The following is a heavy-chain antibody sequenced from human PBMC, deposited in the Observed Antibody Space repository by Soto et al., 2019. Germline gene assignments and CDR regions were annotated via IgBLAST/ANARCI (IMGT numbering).Heavy chain of an antibody. Sequence: QVQLQESGPGLVKPSETLSLTCTISGGSIGSYYWSWIRQPPGKGLEWIGYVFHSGITGYNPSLKSRVTISVDASKTLFSLKLSSVTAADAAVYYCARDQNGSPYFDYWGQGTLVTVSS. CDR2: VFHSGIT. CDR3: ARDQNGSPYFDY. J-gene: IGHJ4*02. V-gene: IGHV4-59*01. D-gene: IGHD1-26*01. CDR1: GGSIGSYY.